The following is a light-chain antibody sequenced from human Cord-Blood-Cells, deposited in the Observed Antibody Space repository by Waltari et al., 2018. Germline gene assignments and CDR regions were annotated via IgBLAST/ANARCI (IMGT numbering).Light chain of an antibody. CDR3: QQSYSTPLT. J-gene: IGKJ1*01. V-gene: IGKV1-39*01. CDR2: AAS. CDR1: QSISSY. Sequence: DIQMTQSPSSLSASVGDRVTITCRASQSISSYLNWYQQKPGKAPKLLIYAASSLQSGVPSRFSGSGSGTDFTLTISSLQPEDFAPYYCQQSYSTPLTFGQWTKVEI.